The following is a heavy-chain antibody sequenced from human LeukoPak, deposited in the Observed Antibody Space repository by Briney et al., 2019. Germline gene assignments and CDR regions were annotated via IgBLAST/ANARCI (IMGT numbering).Heavy chain of an antibody. V-gene: IGHV4-39*01. D-gene: IGHD6-6*01. CDR1: GGSISSSSYY. CDR2: IYYSGST. CDR3: ARHQMEYSSSPLDY. Sequence: PSETLSLTCTVSGGSISSSSYYWGWIRQPPGKGLEWIGSIYYSGSTYYNPSLKSRVTISVDTSKNQFSLKLSSVTAVDTAVYYCARHQMEYSSSPLDYWGQGTLVTVSS. J-gene: IGHJ4*02.